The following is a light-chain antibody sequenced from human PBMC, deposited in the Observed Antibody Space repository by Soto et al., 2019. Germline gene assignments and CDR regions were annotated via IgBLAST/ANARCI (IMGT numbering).Light chain of an antibody. CDR2: DAS. J-gene: IGKJ5*01. CDR3: QQYDNLRYT. CDR1: QDISNY. Sequence: DIQMTQSPSSLSASVGDRVTITCQATQDISNYLKWYQQKPGKAPKLLIYDASNLETGVPSRFSGSGSGTDFTFTISSLQPEDIATYYCQQYDNLRYTFGQGTRLEI. V-gene: IGKV1-33*01.